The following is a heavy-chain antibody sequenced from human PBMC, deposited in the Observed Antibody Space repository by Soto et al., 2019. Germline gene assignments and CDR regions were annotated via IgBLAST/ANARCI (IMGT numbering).Heavy chain of an antibody. CDR1: GFTFSNYG. V-gene: IGHV3-48*02. J-gene: IGHJ1*01. CDR2: ISSSSSII. Sequence: EVQLVESGGGLVQPGGSLRLSCAASGFTFSNYGMNWVRQAPGKGLEWVSYISSSSSIIYYADSVKGRFTISRDNANTSLYLQMNSLSDEDTAVYYCARDGRDCNPGVCYFQHWGQGTLVTVSS. CDR3: ARDGRDCNPGVCYFQH. D-gene: IGHD2-8*01.